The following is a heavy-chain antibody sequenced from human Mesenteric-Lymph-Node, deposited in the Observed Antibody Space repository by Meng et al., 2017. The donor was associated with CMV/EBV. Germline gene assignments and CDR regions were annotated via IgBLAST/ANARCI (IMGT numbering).Heavy chain of an antibody. Sequence: GESLKISCAASGFTFSDYAMHWVRQRPGKGPEWMAYIRSDGSDKFYVDSAKGRFTISRDNPKKTLSLHLNTLRPEDTAVYYCARDGGGFHDSNGYLDFWGQGTLVTVSS. CDR3: ARDGGGFHDSNGYLDF. CDR2: IRSDGSDK. CDR1: GFTFSDYA. J-gene: IGHJ4*02. V-gene: IGHV3-30*02. D-gene: IGHD6-19*01.